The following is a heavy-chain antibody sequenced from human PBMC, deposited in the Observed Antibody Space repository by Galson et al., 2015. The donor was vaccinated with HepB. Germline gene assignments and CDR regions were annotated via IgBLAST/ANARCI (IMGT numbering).Heavy chain of an antibody. CDR2: ISSSRNYT. J-gene: IGHJ4*02. V-gene: IGHV3-11*06. Sequence: SLRLSCAGSGVIVSDYYMSWIRQAPGKGLEYVSYISSSRNYTYYADSVKGRFTISRDKDKNSLYLQMNSLRVEDTAVYYCASGDRRSNYQDSGGQGTLVTVSS. CDR3: ASGDRRSNYQDS. D-gene: IGHD4-11*01. CDR1: GVIVSDYY.